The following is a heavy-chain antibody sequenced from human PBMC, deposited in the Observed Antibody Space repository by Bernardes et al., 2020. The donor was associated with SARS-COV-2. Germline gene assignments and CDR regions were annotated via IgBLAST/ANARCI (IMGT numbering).Heavy chain of an antibody. Sequence: GGSLRLSCAASGFTFGNVWVTWVRQAPGKGLEWVGRIKTKPEDGTPDYSAPVKGRFTISRDDSNKTVYLQMNSLQIEDTAVYYCIIWPQWLAGGLIDYWGQGTLVTVSS. CDR2: IKTKPEDGTP. V-gene: IGHV3-15*01. J-gene: IGHJ4*02. D-gene: IGHD6-19*01. CDR3: IIWPQWLAGGLIDY. CDR1: GFTFGNVW.